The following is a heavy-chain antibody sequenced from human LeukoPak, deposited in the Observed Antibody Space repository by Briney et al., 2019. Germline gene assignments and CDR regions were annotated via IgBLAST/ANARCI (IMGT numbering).Heavy chain of an antibody. CDR2: ISYDGSNK. CDR1: GFTFSSYG. J-gene: IGHJ4*02. D-gene: IGHD2-21*02. CDR3: AKDRCGGDCYTFDY. Sequence: GRSLRLSCAASGFTFSSYGMHWVRQAPGKGLEWVAVISYDGSNKYYADSVKGRFTISRDNSKNTLYLQMNSLRAEDTAVYYCAKDRCGGDCYTFDYWGQGTLVTVSS. V-gene: IGHV3-30*18.